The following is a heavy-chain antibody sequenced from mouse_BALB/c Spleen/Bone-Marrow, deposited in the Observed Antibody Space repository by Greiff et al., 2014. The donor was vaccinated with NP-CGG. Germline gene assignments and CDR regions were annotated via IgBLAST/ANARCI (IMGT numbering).Heavy chain of an antibody. Sequence: VQLKESGGGLVQPGGSLKLSCAASGFTFSSYGMSWVRQTPDKRLELVATINSNGGSTYYPDGVKGRFTISRDNAKNTLYLQMSSLKSEDTAMYYCARDYYGSSYAMDYWGQGTSVTVSS. J-gene: IGHJ4*01. CDR3: ARDYYGSSYAMDY. CDR2: INSNGGST. D-gene: IGHD1-1*01. CDR1: GFTFSSYG. V-gene: IGHV5-6-3*01.